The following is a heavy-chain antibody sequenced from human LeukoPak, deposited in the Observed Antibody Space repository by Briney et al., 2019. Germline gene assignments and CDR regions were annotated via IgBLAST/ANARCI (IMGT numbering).Heavy chain of an antibody. CDR2: IFHSGST. J-gene: IGHJ4*02. CDR3: ASGYVRNY. D-gene: IGHD3-16*01. CDR1: GGSIFSSNW. Sequence: SGTLSLTCAVSGGSIFSSNWWSWVRQPPGKGLEWIGQIFHSGSTSYSPSLKSRVTISVDTSKNQFSLKLSSVTAADTAVYYCASGYVRNYWGQGTLVTVSS. V-gene: IGHV4-4*02.